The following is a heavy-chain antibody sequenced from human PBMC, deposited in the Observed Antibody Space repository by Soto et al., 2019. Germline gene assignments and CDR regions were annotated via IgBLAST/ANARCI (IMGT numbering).Heavy chain of an antibody. CDR1: GFTFSSYS. J-gene: IGHJ4*02. CDR3: ASDSPTGYSSGWYNY. CDR2: ISSSSSTI. D-gene: IGHD6-19*01. Sequence: EVQLVESGGGLVQPGGSLILSCAASGFTFSSYSMNWVRQAPVKGLEWVSYISSSSSTIYYADSVKGRFTISRDNAKNSLYLQMNSLRAEDTAVYYCASDSPTGYSSGWYNYWGQGTLVTVSS. V-gene: IGHV3-48*01.